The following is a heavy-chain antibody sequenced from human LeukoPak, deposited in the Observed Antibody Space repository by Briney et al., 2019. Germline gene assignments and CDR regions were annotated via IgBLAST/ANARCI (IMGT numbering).Heavy chain of an antibody. CDR3: VRGGGSSNRKRSLGF. V-gene: IGHV3-72*01. Sequence: PGGSLRLSCAVSGFTLSDYYMDWVRQAPGKGLEWVGRMRNKANGYTTEYAASVKGRFSISRDDSKNSLYLQMNSLKTEDTAVYYCVRGGGSSNRKRSLGFWGQGTLVTVSS. CDR2: MRNKANGYTT. D-gene: IGHD2-15*01. J-gene: IGHJ4*02. CDR1: GFTLSDYY.